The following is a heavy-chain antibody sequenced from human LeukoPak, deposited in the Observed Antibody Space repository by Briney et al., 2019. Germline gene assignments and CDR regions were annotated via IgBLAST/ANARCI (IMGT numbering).Heavy chain of an antibody. CDR1: GYTFTSYY. CDR2: INPSGGST. V-gene: IGHV1-46*04. J-gene: IGHJ4*02. CDR3: AREKARYYDSSGSSDY. D-gene: IGHD3-22*01. Sequence: GASVKVSCKASGYTFTSYYMHWVRQAPGQGLEWMGIINPSGGSTSYAQKLQGRVTMTRDTSTSTVYMELSSLRSEDTAVYYCAREKARYYDSSGSSDYWGQGTLVTVSS.